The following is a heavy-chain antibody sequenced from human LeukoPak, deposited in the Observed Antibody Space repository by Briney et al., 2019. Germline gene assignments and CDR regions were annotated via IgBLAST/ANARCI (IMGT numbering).Heavy chain of an antibody. CDR3: VSQQLAPP. CDR2: IKEDGSIE. CDR1: GFTVINNY. D-gene: IGHD5-24*01. J-gene: IGHJ5*02. Sequence: PGGSLRLSCAASGFTVINNYMTWVRQAPGKGLEWVANIKEDGSIEDYADSVKGRFTVSRDNAKNSLYLQMNSLRVEDTAVYYCVSQQLAPPWGQGTLVTVSS. V-gene: IGHV3-7*01.